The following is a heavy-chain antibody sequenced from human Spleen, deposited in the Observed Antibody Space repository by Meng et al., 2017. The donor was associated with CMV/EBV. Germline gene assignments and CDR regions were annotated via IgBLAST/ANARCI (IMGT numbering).Heavy chain of an antibody. Sequence: TETLSLTCTVSGGSGISGSYYWNWLRQSPGKGLERIGYISNLGSTHYNPSLKIPVTISVDTSKNQFSLKLRSVTAADTGIFYGARDRLEHNAFDMWGHGTMVTVSS. CDR1: GGSGISGSYY. CDR3: ARDRLEHNAFDM. V-gene: IGHV4-61*01. CDR2: ISNLGST. D-gene: IGHD1/OR15-1a*01. J-gene: IGHJ3*02.